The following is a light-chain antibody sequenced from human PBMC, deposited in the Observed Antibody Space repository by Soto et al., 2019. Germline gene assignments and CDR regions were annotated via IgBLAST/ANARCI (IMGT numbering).Light chain of an antibody. CDR2: GAS. CDR1: QRVSSN. V-gene: IGKV3-15*01. Sequence: EIVLTQSPATPSLSPGERATLPCRASQRVSSNLAGYQQKPGQAPRVLIYGASTRATGIPARFSGSGSGTEFTLTISSLQSEDFAVYYCQQYNNWPLTFGGGTKVDIK. CDR3: QQYNNWPLT. J-gene: IGKJ4*01.